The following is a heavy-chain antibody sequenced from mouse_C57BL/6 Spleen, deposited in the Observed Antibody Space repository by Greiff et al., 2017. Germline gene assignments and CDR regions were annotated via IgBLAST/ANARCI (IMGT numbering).Heavy chain of an antibody. Sequence: EVQLQQSGPELVKPGASVKISCKASGYTFTDYYMNWVKQSHGKSLEWIGDINPNNGGTSYNQKFKGKATLTVDKSSSTAYMELRSLTSEDSAVYYCARPPRYYGSSYYFDYWGQGTTLTVSS. D-gene: IGHD1-1*01. CDR1: GYTFTDYY. CDR2: INPNNGGT. J-gene: IGHJ2*01. CDR3: ARPPRYYGSSYYFDY. V-gene: IGHV1-26*01.